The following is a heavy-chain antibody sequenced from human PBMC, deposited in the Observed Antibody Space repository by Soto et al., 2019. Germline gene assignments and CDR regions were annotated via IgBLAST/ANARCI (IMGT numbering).Heavy chain of an antibody. CDR3: ASRERVDAFDV. CDR2: IIPISGTI. CDR1: GGTFSTYG. D-gene: IGHD1-26*01. Sequence: QVQLVQSGAEVKKPGSSVKVSCKASGGTFSTYGITWVRQASGQGLEWMGGIIPISGTIKFAQKFQGRLTITPDESTSTVYMELSSLTSEDTAVYYCASRERVDAFDVWGQGTMGTVSS. J-gene: IGHJ3*01. V-gene: IGHV1-69*01.